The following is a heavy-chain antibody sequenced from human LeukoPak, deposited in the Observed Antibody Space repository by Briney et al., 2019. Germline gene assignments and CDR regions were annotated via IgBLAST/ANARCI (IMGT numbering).Heavy chain of an antibody. CDR2: MNPNSGNT. CDR1: GGTFSSYA. V-gene: IGHV1-8*03. CDR3: ARAPHYDFWSAHFAFDI. J-gene: IGHJ3*02. D-gene: IGHD3-3*01. Sequence: EASVKVSCKASGGTFSSYAINWVRQATGQGLEWMGWMNPNSGNTGYAQKFQGRVTITRNTSISTAYMELSSLRSEDTAVYYCARAPHYDFWSAHFAFDIWGQGTMVTVSS.